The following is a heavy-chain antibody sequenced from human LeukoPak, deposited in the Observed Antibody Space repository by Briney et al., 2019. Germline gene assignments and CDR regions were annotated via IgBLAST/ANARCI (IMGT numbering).Heavy chain of an antibody. Sequence: GGSLRLSCAASGFTFSSYEMNWVRQAPGKGLEWVSYISSSGSIIYYADSVKGRFTIFRDNSKNTLYLQMNTLRAEDTAVYYCAKDYYDRIDAFHIWGQGTLVTVSS. CDR1: GFTFSSYE. CDR3: AKDYYDRIDAFHI. CDR2: ISSSGSII. D-gene: IGHD3-22*01. J-gene: IGHJ3*02. V-gene: IGHV3-48*03.